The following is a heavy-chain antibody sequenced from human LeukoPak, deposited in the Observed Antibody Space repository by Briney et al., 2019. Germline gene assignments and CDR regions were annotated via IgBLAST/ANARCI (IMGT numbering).Heavy chain of an antibody. V-gene: IGHV3-21*04. D-gene: IGHD3-3*01. CDR3: AKGGTYYDFWSGYYGGIDY. J-gene: IGHJ4*02. CDR1: GFTFRSYS. Sequence: GGSLRLSCAASGFTFRSYSMNWVRQAPGKGLEWVASISSGGSYRFYADSVKGRFTISRDNSKNTLYLQMNSLRAEDTAVYYCAKGGTYYDFWSGYYGGIDYWGQGTLVTVSS. CDR2: ISSGGSYR.